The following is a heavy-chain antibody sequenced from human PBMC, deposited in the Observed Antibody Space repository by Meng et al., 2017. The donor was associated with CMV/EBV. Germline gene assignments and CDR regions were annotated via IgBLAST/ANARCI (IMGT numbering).Heavy chain of an antibody. CDR2: IYYSGST. Sequence: GSLRLSCTVSGGSISSYYWSWIRQPPGKGLEWIGYIYYSGSTNYNPSLKSRVTISVDTSKNQFSLKLSSVTAADTAVYYCARAGGITVTTLEYWGQGTLVTVSS. D-gene: IGHD1-7*01. CDR1: GGSISSYY. V-gene: IGHV4-59*01. J-gene: IGHJ4*02. CDR3: ARAGGITVTTLEY.